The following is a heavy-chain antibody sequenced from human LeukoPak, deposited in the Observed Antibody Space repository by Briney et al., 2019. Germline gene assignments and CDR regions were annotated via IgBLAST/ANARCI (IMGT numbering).Heavy chain of an antibody. D-gene: IGHD3-9*01. Sequence: GGSLRLSCAASGFTFRSYEMNWVRQAPGKGLEWVSYISSSSTIYYADSVKGRFTISRDNAKNSLYLQMNSLRDEDTAVYYCARGSTIFGGQGTLVTVSS. J-gene: IGHJ4*02. CDR1: GFTFRSYE. CDR2: ISSSSTI. CDR3: ARGSTIF. V-gene: IGHV3-48*03.